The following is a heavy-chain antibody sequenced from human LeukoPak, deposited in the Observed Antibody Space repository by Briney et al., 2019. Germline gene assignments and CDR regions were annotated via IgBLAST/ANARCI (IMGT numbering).Heavy chain of an antibody. V-gene: IGHV3-23*01. CDR1: GFTFSSYA. CDR2: ISGSGGST. CDR3: ARGLIVVVTAILDY. Sequence: PGGSLRLSCAASGFTFSSYAMSWVRQAPGKGLEWVSAISGSGGSTYYADSVKGRFTISRDNSKNTLYLQMNSLRAEDTAVYYCARGLIVVVTAILDYWGQGTLVTVSS. D-gene: IGHD2-21*02. J-gene: IGHJ4*02.